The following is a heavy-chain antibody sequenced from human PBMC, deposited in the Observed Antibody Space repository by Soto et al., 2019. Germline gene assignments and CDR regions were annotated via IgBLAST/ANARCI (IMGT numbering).Heavy chain of an antibody. CDR3: ASGGSSLNFDS. V-gene: IGHV3-30*03. CDR2: ISYDGSNK. D-gene: IGHD6-6*01. Sequence: HPGGSLRLSCAASVFTFSSYGMHWVRQAPGKGLEWVAVISYDGSNKYYADSVKGRFTISRDNSKNTLYLQMNSLRAEDTAVYYCASGGSSLNFDSWGQGTLVTVSS. CDR1: VFTFSSYG. J-gene: IGHJ4*02.